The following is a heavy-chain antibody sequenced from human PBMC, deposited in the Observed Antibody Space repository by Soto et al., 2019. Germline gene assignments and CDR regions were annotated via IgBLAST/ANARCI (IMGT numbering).Heavy chain of an antibody. V-gene: IGHV3-7*01. CDR2: IKNDGSEK. CDR3: ARDGHNWNDLDY. J-gene: IGHJ4*02. D-gene: IGHD1-20*01. CDR1: GFTSGSYW. Sequence: EVQLVESGGGLVQPGGSLRLSCTASGFTSGSYWMNWVRQAPGKGLEWVAIIKNDGSEKYYVDSVKGRFTISRDNAKNSLYLQMNSLRGEDTAVYYCARDGHNWNDLDYWGQGTLVNVSS.